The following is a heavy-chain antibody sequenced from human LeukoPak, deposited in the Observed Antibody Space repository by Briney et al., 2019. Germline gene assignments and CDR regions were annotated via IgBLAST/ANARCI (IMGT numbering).Heavy chain of an antibody. J-gene: IGHJ3*01. CDR3: ARGFYGSGSYSSPGFHAFDV. Sequence: SSETLSLTCTVSGDSISTYYWSWIRQPPGKGLEWIGYIYYTGRTNYNPSLKSRVTISVDTSKNQFSLKLTSVTAADTAVYYCARGFYGSGSYSSPGFHAFDVWGQGTMVTVSS. V-gene: IGHV4-59*12. CDR1: GDSISTYY. D-gene: IGHD3-10*01. CDR2: IYYTGRT.